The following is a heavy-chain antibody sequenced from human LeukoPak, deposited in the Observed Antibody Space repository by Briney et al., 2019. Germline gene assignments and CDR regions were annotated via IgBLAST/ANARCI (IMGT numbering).Heavy chain of an antibody. CDR2: IYSGGST. J-gene: IGHJ4*02. Sequence: GGSLRVSCAVSGFSVTNNYMSWVRQAPGKGLEWVSVIYSGGSTYYADSVKGRFTISRDNAKNTVYLQMNSLRAEDTAVYYCAKDHSYGSGSYWYYFDYWGQGTLVTVSS. D-gene: IGHD3-10*01. CDR3: AKDHSYGSGSYWYYFDY. V-gene: IGHV3-53*01. CDR1: GFSVTNNY.